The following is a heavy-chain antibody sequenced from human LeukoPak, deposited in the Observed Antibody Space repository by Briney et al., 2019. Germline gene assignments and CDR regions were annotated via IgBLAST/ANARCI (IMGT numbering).Heavy chain of an antibody. CDR3: ARRVLLWFGEFQYYYYYMDV. CDR2: IYYSGST. D-gene: IGHD3-10*01. V-gene: IGHV4-59*08. Sequence: PSETLSLTCTVSGGSISSYYWSWIRQPPGKGLEWIGYIYYSGSTNYNPSLKSRVTISVDTSKNQFSLKLSSVTAADTAVYYCARRVLLWFGEFQYYYYYMDVWGKGTTVTVSS. J-gene: IGHJ6*03. CDR1: GGSISSYY.